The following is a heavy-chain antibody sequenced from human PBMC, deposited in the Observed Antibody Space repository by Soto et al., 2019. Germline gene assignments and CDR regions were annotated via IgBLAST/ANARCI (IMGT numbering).Heavy chain of an antibody. CDR3: ARDRSPNCGDYGRFDY. CDR2: ISVYNGNT. Sequence: QVQMVQSGAEVKKPGASVMLSCKTSGYTFNSAGIAWVRQAPGQGLEWMGWISVYNGNTNYAQKFQGRVTMTPDTSTSTGHMELRSLRSDDTAVYYCARDRSPNCGDYGRFDYWGQGTLVTVSS. D-gene: IGHD4-17*01. CDR1: GYTFNSAG. V-gene: IGHV1-18*01. J-gene: IGHJ4*02.